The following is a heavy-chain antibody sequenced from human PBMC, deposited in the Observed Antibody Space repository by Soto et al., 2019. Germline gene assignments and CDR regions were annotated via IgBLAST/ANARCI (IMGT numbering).Heavy chain of an antibody. D-gene: IGHD4-17*01. Sequence: ASVKVSCKASGYTFTSYDINWVRQATGQGLEWMGWMNPNSGNTGYAQKFQGRVTMTRNTSISTAYMELSSLRSEDTAVYYCARGGLRWYPTDYWGQGTLVTVSS. V-gene: IGHV1-8*01. J-gene: IGHJ4*02. CDR3: ARGGLRWYPTDY. CDR2: MNPNSGNT. CDR1: GYTFTSYD.